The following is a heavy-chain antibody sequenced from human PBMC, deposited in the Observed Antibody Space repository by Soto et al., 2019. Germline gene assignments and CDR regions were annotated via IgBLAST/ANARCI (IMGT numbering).Heavy chain of an antibody. CDR2: INPKRGDT. CDR3: ARERGEGSSNGCWNFEK. Sequence: ASVKVSCKASGYTFTGYYMHWLRQAPGQGLEWMGWINPKRGDTNYAQNFQGRVTMTRDTSVSTAYMELSRLRSDDTAVYYCARERGEGSSNGCWNFEKGGHGTLVPVSS. J-gene: IGHJ4*01. D-gene: IGHD2-2*01. CDR1: GYTFTGYY. V-gene: IGHV1-2*02.